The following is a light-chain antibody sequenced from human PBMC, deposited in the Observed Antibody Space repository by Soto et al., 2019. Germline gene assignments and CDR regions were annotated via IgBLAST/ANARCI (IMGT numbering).Light chain of an antibody. Sequence: IVLTQSPATLSLSPGERATLSCSASQSVDSSYLAWYHQRPGQAPRLLIYGASNRATGIPGRFGGSGSGTDFNLTISRLEPEDSAVYYCQQYGNSPLYSFGQGTKGDIK. CDR1: QSVDSSY. CDR3: QQYGNSPLYS. V-gene: IGKV3-20*01. CDR2: GAS. J-gene: IGKJ2*01.